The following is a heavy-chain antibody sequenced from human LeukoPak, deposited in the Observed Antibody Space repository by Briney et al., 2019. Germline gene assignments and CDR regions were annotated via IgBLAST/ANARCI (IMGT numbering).Heavy chain of an antibody. V-gene: IGHV1-2*06. J-gene: IGHJ5*02. CDR3: ARDIGYCSSTSCYTAFDP. D-gene: IGHD2-2*03. Sequence: ASVKVSCKASGYTFTGYYMHWVRRAPGQGLEWMGRINPNSGGTNYAQKFQGRVTMTRDTSISTAYMELSRLRSDDTAVYYCARDIGYCSSTSCYTAFDPWGQGTLVTVSS. CDR1: GYTFTGYY. CDR2: INPNSGGT.